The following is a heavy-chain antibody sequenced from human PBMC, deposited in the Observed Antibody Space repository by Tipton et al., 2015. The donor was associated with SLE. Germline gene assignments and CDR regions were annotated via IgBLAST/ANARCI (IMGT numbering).Heavy chain of an antibody. CDR2: IFFSGST. CDR3: ARSRDKTTDAFDV. CDR1: GSSITSRSYY. V-gene: IGHV4-61*05. D-gene: IGHD1/OR15-1a*01. J-gene: IGHJ3*01. Sequence: GLVKPSETLSLTCTVSGSSITSRSYYWGWIRQPPGKGLEWIGYIFFSGSTKYNPSLKSRLTMSVDTSENHFSLRLSSLTAADTAVYYCARSRDKTTDAFDVWGQGRMVAVSS.